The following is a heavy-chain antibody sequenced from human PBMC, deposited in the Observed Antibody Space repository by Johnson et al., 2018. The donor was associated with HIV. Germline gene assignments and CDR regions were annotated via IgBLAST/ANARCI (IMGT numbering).Heavy chain of an antibody. CDR3: ARDQTGVTTI. D-gene: IGHD7-27*01. CDR2: ISSSGSTI. CDR1: GFTFDDYA. V-gene: IGHV3-11*04. J-gene: IGHJ3*02. Sequence: QVQLVESGGGVVQPGRSLRLSCAASGFTFDDYAMHWVRQTPGKGLEWVSYISSSGSTIYYADSVKGRFTISRDNAKNSLYLQMNSLRAEETAVYYCARDQTGVTTIWGQGTMVTVSS.